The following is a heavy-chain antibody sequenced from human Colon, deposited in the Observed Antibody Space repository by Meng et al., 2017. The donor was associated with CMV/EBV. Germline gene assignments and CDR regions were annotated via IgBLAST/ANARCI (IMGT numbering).Heavy chain of an antibody. CDR2: MNPNSGNV. V-gene: IGHV1-8*01. CDR3: ARSHAREVFESSGPYYSRPIDN. Sequence: ASVHVSCKASGYSFNTYDITWLRQAPGQGLEWMGWMNPNSGNVGYARKFQGRVTMTRDTSIDTSYMELSSLNSEDTAVYYCARSHAREVFESSGPYYSRPIDNWGQGTLVTVSS. J-gene: IGHJ4*02. CDR1: GYSFNTYD. D-gene: IGHD3-22*01.